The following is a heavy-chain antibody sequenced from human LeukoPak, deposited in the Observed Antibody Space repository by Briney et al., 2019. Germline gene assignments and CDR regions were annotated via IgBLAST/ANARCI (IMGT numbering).Heavy chain of an antibody. J-gene: IGHJ4*02. D-gene: IGHD6-13*01. CDR1: GGSISSSSYY. V-gene: IGHV4-39*07. CDR2: IYYSGST. Sequence: PSETLSLTCTVSGGSISSSSYYWGWIRQPPGKGLEWIGSIYYSGSTYYNPSLKSRVTISVDTSKNQFSLKLSSVTAADTAVYYCARTLPYAAAALDYWGQGTLVTVSS. CDR3: ARTLPYAAAALDY.